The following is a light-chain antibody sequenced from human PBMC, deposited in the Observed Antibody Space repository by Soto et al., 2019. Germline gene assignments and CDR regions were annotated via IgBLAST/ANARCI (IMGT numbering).Light chain of an antibody. V-gene: IGKV1-39*01. CDR1: QSISSY. J-gene: IGKJ2*01. Sequence: DIQMTQSPSSLSASVGDRVTITCRASQSISSYLNWYQQKPGKAPKLLIYAASRLQSVVPSRFSGSGSGTDFTLPISSLQPEDFANSYCQQSYRTPRTFGQGTKLEIK. CDR2: AAS. CDR3: QQSYRTPRT.